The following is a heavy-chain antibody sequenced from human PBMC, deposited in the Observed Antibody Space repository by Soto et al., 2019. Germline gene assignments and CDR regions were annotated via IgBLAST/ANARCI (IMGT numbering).Heavy chain of an antibody. CDR1: GGSISSGGHY. CDR2: IFYSGST. CDR3: ARDTESSIPARPI. J-gene: IGHJ3*02. D-gene: IGHD6-6*01. Sequence: SETLSLTCTVSGGSISSGGHYWSWIRQHPGKGLEWIGYIFYSGSTYYNPSLKSRVTMSVHTSKNQFSLNLSSVTDADTAVYYCARDTESSIPARPIWGQGTMVTVSS. V-gene: IGHV4-31*03.